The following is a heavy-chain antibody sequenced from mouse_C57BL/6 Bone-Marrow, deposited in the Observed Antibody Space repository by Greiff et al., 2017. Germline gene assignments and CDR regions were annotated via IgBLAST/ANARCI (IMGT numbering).Heavy chain of an antibody. CDR2: INPSSGYT. D-gene: IGHD2-2*01. V-gene: IGHV1-4*01. Sequence: QVQLQQSGAELAIPGASVKMSCKASGYTFTSYTMHWVKQRPGQGLEWIGYINPSSGYTKYNQKFKDKATLTADKSSSTAYMQLSSLTSEDSAVYYCARWLPGYWYFDVWGTGTTVTVSS. CDR1: GYTFTSYT. J-gene: IGHJ1*03. CDR3: ARWLPGYWYFDV.